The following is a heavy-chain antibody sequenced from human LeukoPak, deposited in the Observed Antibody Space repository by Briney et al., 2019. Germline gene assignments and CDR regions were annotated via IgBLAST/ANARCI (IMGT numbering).Heavy chain of an antibody. D-gene: IGHD3-22*01. CDR3: ARSYDSSGPFDY. CDR2: IYHTGST. J-gene: IGHJ4*02. Sequence: SETLSLTCTVSGGSISVYYWSWIRQPPGEGLEWIGSIYHTGSTNYNPSLKSRVTISVDTSKNQFSLKLSSVTAADTAVYYCARSYDSSGPFDYRGQGTLVTVSS. CDR1: GGSISVYY. V-gene: IGHV4-59*01.